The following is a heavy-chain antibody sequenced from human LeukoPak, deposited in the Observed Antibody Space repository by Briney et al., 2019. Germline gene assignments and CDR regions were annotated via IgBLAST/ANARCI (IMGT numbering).Heavy chain of an antibody. V-gene: IGHV3-48*04. D-gene: IGHD4-17*01. CDR2: ISSSSSTI. Sequence: GGSLRLSCAASGFTFSSYSMNWVRQAPGKGLEWVSYISSSSSTIYYADSVKGRFTISRDNAKNSLYLQMNSLRAEDTALYYCAKDILAYGDSPNYFDYWGQGTLVTVSS. J-gene: IGHJ4*02. CDR3: AKDILAYGDSPNYFDY. CDR1: GFTFSSYS.